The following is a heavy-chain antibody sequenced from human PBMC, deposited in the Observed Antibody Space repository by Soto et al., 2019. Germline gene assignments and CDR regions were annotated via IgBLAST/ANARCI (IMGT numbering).Heavy chain of an antibody. CDR2: IYWDEDK. V-gene: IGHV2-5*02. J-gene: IGHJ4*02. Sequence: QITLKESGPTLVKPTQTLTLTCTFSGFSLSTSGVGVGWIRQPPRKALECLGFIYWDEDKRYSPSLKSRLTITKDTSKSQVVLTMTNIDPVDTATYYFAHVFTSLAPFDSWGQGTLVTVSA. CDR1: GFSLSTSGVG. CDR3: AHVFTSLAPFDS. D-gene: IGHD3-10*02.